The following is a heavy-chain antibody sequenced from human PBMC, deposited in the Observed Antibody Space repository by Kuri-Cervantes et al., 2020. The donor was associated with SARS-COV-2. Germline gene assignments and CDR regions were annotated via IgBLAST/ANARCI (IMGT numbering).Heavy chain of an antibody. J-gene: IGHJ4*02. CDR2: ISSNGGST. V-gene: IGHV3-64D*08. D-gene: IGHD6-19*01. CDR3: VRSGAVAGTFDY. CDR1: GFTFSSYA. Sequence: GESLKISCSASGFTFSSYAMHWVRQAPGKGLEYVSAISSNGGSTYYADSVKGRFTISRDNSKNTLYPQMSSLRAEDTAVYYCVRSGAVAGTFDYWGQGTLVTVSS.